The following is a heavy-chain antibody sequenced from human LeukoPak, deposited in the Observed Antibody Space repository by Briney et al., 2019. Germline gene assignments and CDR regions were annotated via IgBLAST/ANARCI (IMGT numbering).Heavy chain of an antibody. CDR3: AREAGTAMAPFDY. D-gene: IGHD5-18*01. Sequence: GASVKVSCKASGYTFTSYYIHWVRQAPGQGPEWMGIINPSGGSTSYAQKFQGRVTMTRDTSTSTVYMELSSLRSEDTAVYYCAREAGTAMAPFDYWGQGTLVTVSS. CDR1: GYTFTSYY. J-gene: IGHJ4*02. V-gene: IGHV1-46*01. CDR2: INPSGGST.